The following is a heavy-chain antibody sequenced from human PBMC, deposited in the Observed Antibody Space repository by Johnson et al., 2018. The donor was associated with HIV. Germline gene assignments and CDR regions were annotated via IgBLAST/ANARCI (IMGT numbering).Heavy chain of an antibody. CDR1: GFTFSNAW. Sequence: VQLVESGGGLVQPGGSLRLSCAASGFTFSNAWMSWVRQAPGKGLEWVGRIKSKTDGETTDYAAPVKGRFTISRDDSKNTLYLQMNSLKTEDTAVYYCTTDPTSILWFREVGRDAFDILGQGTMVTVSS. CDR3: TTDPTSILWFREVGRDAFDI. J-gene: IGHJ3*02. D-gene: IGHD3-10*01. CDR2: IKSKTDGETT. V-gene: IGHV3-15*01.